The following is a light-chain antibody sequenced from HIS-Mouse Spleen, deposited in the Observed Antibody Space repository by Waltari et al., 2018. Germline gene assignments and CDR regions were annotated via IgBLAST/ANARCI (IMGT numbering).Light chain of an antibody. CDR1: QGISSA. J-gene: IGKJ5*01. CDR2: DAS. CDR3: QQFNSYPPRWA. V-gene: IGKV1-13*02. Sequence: AIQLTQSPSSLSASVGDRVTITCRASQGISSALAWYQQKPGKAPKLLNHDASSLESGVPSRFSGSGSGTDFTLTISSLQPEDFATYYCQQFNSYPPRWAFGQGTRLEIK.